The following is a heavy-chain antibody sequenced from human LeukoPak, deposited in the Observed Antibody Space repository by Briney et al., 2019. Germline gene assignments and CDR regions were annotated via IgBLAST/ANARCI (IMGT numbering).Heavy chain of an antibody. J-gene: IGHJ6*03. CDR2: IYTSGST. Sequence: SETLSLTCSVSGSSISSYYWSWSRQPAGKGLGWIGRIYTSGSTNYNPSLKSRVTMSVDTSKNQFSLKLSSVTAADKAVYYCARRYSGRYALYSHHSMDVWGKGTTVTISS. CDR3: ARRYSGRYALYSHHSMDV. V-gene: IGHV4-4*07. D-gene: IGHD1-26*01. CDR1: GSSISSYY.